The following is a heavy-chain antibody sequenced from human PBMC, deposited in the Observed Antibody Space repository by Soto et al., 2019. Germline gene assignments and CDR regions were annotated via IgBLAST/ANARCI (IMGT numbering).Heavy chain of an antibody. CDR1: GFTFSTYS. CDR2: ISSRSDI. CDR3: AREYTAWPLAYGLDV. D-gene: IGHD2-2*02. V-gene: IGHV3-21*01. J-gene: IGHJ6*02. Sequence: TGGSLRLSCVGSGFTFSTYSINWVRQAPGKGLEWVSSISSRSDIYYADSVKGRFTISRDNAKNSVSLQMNSLRAEDTAVYYCAREYTAWPLAYGLDVWGQGTTVTVSS.